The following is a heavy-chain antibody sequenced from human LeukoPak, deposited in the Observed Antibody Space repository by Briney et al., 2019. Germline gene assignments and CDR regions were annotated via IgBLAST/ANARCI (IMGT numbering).Heavy chain of an antibody. Sequence: GGSLRLSCAASGFTLSDSIIHWVRQASGKGLEWVGRIRSKTNNYATAYAASVNGRFTISRDDSKNTAYLQMSTLKTEDTAVYYCTRQDCSGGPCSFVDYWGQGTLVTVSS. D-gene: IGHD2-15*01. CDR1: GFTLSDSI. V-gene: IGHV3-73*01. J-gene: IGHJ4*02. CDR3: TRQDCSGGPCSFVDY. CDR2: IRSKTNNYAT.